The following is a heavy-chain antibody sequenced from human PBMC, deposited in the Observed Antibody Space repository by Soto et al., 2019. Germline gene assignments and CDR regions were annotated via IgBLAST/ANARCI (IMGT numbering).Heavy chain of an antibody. V-gene: IGHV3-23*01. CDR2: ISGSGGST. J-gene: IGHJ4*02. CDR3: ASRSSGWYFDY. Sequence: EVQLLESGGGLVQPGGPLRLSCAASGFTFSSYAMNWVRQGPGKGLEWVSVISGSGGSTYYADSVKGRFTISRDNSMNTLYLQMNSLRAEDTAVYYCASRSSGWYFDYWGQGTLVTVSS. D-gene: IGHD6-19*01. CDR1: GFTFSSYA.